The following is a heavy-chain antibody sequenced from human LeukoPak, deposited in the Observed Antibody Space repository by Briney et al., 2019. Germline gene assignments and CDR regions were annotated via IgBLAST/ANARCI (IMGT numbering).Heavy chain of an antibody. V-gene: IGHV5-51*01. CDR3: ARRLYSYGPHDAFDI. D-gene: IGHD5-18*01. Sequence: GESLKISCKGSGYSFTSYWIGWVRQMPGKGLEWMGIIYPGDSDTRYSPTFQGQVTISADKSISTAYLQWSSLKASDTAMYYCARRLYSYGPHDAFDIWGQGTMVTVSS. J-gene: IGHJ3*02. CDR2: IYPGDSDT. CDR1: GYSFTSYW.